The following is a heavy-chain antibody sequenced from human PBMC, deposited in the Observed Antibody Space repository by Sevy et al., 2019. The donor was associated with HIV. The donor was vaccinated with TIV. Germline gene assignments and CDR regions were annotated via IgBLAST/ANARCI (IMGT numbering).Heavy chain of an antibody. V-gene: IGHV3-23*01. CDR2: ISGSGGST. Sequence: GGSLRLSCAASGFTFSSYAMSWVRQAPGKGLEWVSAISGSGGSTYYADSVKGRFTISRDNSKNTLYLQMNSLRAEDTAVYYRAKDSGYYDFWSGYYTNYYYYGMDVWGQGTTVTVSS. D-gene: IGHD3-3*01. CDR3: AKDSGYYDFWSGYYTNYYYYGMDV. J-gene: IGHJ6*02. CDR1: GFTFSSYA.